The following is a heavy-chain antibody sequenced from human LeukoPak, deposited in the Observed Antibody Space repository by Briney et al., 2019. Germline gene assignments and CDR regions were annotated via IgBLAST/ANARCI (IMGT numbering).Heavy chain of an antibody. Sequence: SQTLSLTCTVSGGSISSYYWSWIRQPPGKGLEWIGYIYYSGSTNYNPSLKSRVTISVDTSKNQFSQKLSSVTAADTAVYYCARARPLGYCTNGVCYRGAFDIWGQGTMVTVSS. D-gene: IGHD2-8*01. CDR2: IYYSGST. CDR1: GGSISSYY. V-gene: IGHV4-59*13. CDR3: ARARPLGYCTNGVCYRGAFDI. J-gene: IGHJ3*02.